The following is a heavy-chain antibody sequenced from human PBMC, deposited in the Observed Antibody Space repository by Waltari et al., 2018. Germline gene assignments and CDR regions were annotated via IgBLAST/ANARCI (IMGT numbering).Heavy chain of an antibody. Sequence: QVQLQQWGAGLLKPSETQSLTCAVSGGSFSGYYWTWILQPPGKGLEWIGDITHTGTTNYSSSLKSRVTMTIDTSKNQFSLTVTSVTAADTAIYYCAARRRSSGAGFDPWGQGTLVTVSS. CDR2: ITHTGTT. V-gene: IGHV4-34*02. CDR3: AARRRSSGAGFDP. CDR1: GGSFSGYY. J-gene: IGHJ5*02. D-gene: IGHD6-6*01.